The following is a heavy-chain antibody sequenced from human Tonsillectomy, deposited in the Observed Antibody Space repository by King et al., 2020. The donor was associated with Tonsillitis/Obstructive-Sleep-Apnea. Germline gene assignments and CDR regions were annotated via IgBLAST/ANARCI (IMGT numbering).Heavy chain of an antibody. Sequence: QLVQSGGGLVKPGGSLRLSCAASGFAFHYYTLEWVRQAPGKGLEWVSSNDGTGNHIYYADSVKGRFTVSRDNTKNALYLQMTSLRAEDTALYYCTRALSTAYLDSWGQGTLVTVSS. V-gene: IGHV3-21*01. CDR3: TRALSTAYLDS. CDR2: NDGTGNHI. CDR1: GFAFHYYT. J-gene: IGHJ4*02.